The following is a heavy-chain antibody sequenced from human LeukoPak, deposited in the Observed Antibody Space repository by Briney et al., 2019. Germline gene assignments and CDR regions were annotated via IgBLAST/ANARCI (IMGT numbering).Heavy chain of an antibody. D-gene: IGHD2-15*01. V-gene: IGHV4-39*07. CDR1: GGSISSSSYY. J-gene: IGHJ4*02. CDR2: IYYSGST. CDR3: ARAESGFDY. Sequence: NPLETLSLTCTVSGGSISSSSYYWGWIRQPPGKGLEWIGSIYYSGSTYYNPSLKSRVTIPVDTSKNQFSLKLSSVTAADTAVYYCARAESGFDYWGQGTLVTVSS.